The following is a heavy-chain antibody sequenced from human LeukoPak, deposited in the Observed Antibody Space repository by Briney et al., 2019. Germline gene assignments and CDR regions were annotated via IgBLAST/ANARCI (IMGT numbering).Heavy chain of an antibody. CDR2: VSTYNGNT. Sequence: ASVKVSCKASGYTFTSYGISWVRQAPGQGLEWMGWVSTYNGNTNYAHNLQGRVTMTTDTSTSTAYMELRSLRSDDPAVYYCARDFVDTAMVTGDYWGQGTLVTVSS. CDR1: GYTFTSYG. CDR3: ARDFVDTAMVTGDY. V-gene: IGHV1-18*01. J-gene: IGHJ4*02. D-gene: IGHD5-18*01.